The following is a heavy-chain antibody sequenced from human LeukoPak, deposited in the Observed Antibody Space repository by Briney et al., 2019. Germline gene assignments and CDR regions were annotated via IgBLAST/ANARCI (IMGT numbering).Heavy chain of an antibody. CDR2: ISSNGGST. J-gene: IGHJ5*02. CDR1: GFTFSSYA. V-gene: IGHV3-64D*09. Sequence: PGGSLRLSCSASGFTFSSYAMHWVRQAPGKGLEYVSAISSNGGSTYYADSVKGRFTISRDNSKNTLYLQMSSLRAEDTAVYYCARESASYSSGTNWFDPWGQGTLVTVSS. D-gene: IGHD6-19*01. CDR3: ARESASYSSGTNWFDP.